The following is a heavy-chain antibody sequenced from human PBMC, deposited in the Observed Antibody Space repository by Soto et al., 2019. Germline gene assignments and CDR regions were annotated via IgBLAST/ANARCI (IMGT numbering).Heavy chain of an antibody. Sequence: PSQTLSLTCAVSGDSVSSNSAAWNWIRQSPSRGLEWLGRTYYRSRWYSDYAGSVKSRITINADTSKNQFSLQLNSVTPEDTAVYYCARDSPAAGGIVRFYYGMDVWGQGTTVTVSS. CDR3: ARDSPAAGGIVRFYYGMDV. V-gene: IGHV6-1*01. J-gene: IGHJ6*02. CDR1: GDSVSSNSAA. D-gene: IGHD6-13*01. CDR2: TYYRSRWYS.